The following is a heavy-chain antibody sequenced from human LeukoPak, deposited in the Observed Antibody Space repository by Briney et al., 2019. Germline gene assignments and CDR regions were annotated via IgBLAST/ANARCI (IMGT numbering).Heavy chain of an antibody. CDR1: GFTFTSHW. J-gene: IGHJ4*02. CDR3: AASFRVTGTTYYY. D-gene: IGHD1-20*01. CDR2: ISDDGKKA. V-gene: IGHV3-74*01. Sequence: GGSLRLSCAESGFTFTSHWMHWVRQAPGKGLVWVSHISDDGKKANYADSVKGRFTISRGAAKNTLHLQMDSLRVEDTAVYYCAASFRVTGTTYYYWGQGTMVTVSS.